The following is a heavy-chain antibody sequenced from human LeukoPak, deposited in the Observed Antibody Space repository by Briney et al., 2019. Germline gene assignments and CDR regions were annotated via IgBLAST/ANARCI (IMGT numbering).Heavy chain of an antibody. V-gene: IGHV3-23*01. CDR3: AKGAVGKTESSGYPPHFDY. Sequence: GGSLRLSCVVSGFTLPYGMSWVRQAPGKGLEWVSYVSATGYTTSYADSVKGRFTTSRDNAKNTVFLQMDSLRADDTAVYYCAKGAVGKTESSGYPPHFDYWGQGTLVTVSS. CDR1: GFTLPYG. D-gene: IGHD3-22*01. CDR2: VSATGYTT. J-gene: IGHJ4*02.